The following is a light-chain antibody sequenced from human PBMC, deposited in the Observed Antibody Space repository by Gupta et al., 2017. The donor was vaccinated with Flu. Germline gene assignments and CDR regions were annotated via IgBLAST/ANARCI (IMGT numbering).Light chain of an antibody. CDR1: QSISRSY. Sequence: ELVLTQSPGTLSLSPGERATLSCRASQSISRSYLAWYQRKPGQAPRLLIFGASSRATGIPDRFSGSGSGTDFTLTISRLEPEDFAVYYCQQYDSSPFTFGPGTKVDIK. V-gene: IGKV3-20*01. CDR2: GAS. CDR3: QQYDSSPFT. J-gene: IGKJ3*01.